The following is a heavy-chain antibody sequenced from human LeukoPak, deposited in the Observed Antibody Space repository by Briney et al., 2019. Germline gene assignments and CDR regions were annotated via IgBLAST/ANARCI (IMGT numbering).Heavy chain of an antibody. J-gene: IGHJ4*02. Sequence: GGSLRLSCAASGFTFSSYWMSWVRQAPGKGLEWVANIKQDGSEKYYVDSVKGRFTTSRDNAKNSLYLQMNSLRAEDTAVYYCARDDCTNGVCPDYWGQGTLVTVSS. D-gene: IGHD2-8*01. V-gene: IGHV3-7*03. CDR3: ARDDCTNGVCPDY. CDR1: GFTFSSYW. CDR2: IKQDGSEK.